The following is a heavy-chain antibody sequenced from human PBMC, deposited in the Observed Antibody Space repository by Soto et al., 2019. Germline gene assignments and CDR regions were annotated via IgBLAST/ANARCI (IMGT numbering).Heavy chain of an antibody. J-gene: IGHJ4*02. CDR3: ARTPYDY. Sequence: GGSLRLSCSASAFTFSSYPMHWVRQAPGQGLEHVSTININGDSTYYADSVKGRFIISRDNSKNNLYLQMSSLRPEDTAVYYCARTPYDYWGQGTLVTVSS. CDR1: AFTFSSYP. CDR2: ININGDST. V-gene: IGHV3-64D*08.